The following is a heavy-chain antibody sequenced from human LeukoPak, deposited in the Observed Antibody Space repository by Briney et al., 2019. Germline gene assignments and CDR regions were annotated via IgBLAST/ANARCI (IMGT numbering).Heavy chain of an antibody. CDR2: IKQDGSEK. J-gene: IGHJ6*03. CDR1: GFTFSSYW. V-gene: IGHV3-7*01. D-gene: IGHD1-14*01. CDR3: ARGPARTYYYYYYMDV. Sequence: GGSLRLSCAASGFTFSSYWMSWVRQAPGKGLEWVANIKQDGSEKYYVDSVKGRFTISRDNAKNSLYLQMNSLRAEDTAVHYCARGPARTYYYYYYMDVWGKGTTVTVSS.